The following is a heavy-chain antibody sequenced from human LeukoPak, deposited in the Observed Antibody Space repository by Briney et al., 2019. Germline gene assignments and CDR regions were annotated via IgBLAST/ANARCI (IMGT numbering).Heavy chain of an antibody. CDR2: IIPIFGTA. CDR3: ARDGSPASYYYGSGSPGPYFDY. V-gene: IGHV1-69*13. J-gene: IGHJ4*02. CDR1: GGTFSSYA. Sequence: ASVKVSCKASGGTFSSYAISWVRQAPGQGLEWMGGIIPIFGTANYAQKFQGRVTITADESTSTAYMELSSLRSEDTAVYYCARDGSPASYYYGSGSPGPYFDYWGQGTLVTVSS. D-gene: IGHD3-10*01.